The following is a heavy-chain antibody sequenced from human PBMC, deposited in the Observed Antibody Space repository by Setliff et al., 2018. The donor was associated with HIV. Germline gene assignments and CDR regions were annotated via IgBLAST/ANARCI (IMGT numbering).Heavy chain of an antibody. V-gene: IGHV3-30*04. CDR2: ISYDGSYK. Sequence: GVSLRLSCAASGFPFSTYALHWVRQAPGKGLEWLAVISYDGSYKYYAHSVKGRFTISRDNSRNTLFLQMTSLRTEDTAIYFCVRDWARRTFRPRNDVFDMWGQGTVVTVSS. J-gene: IGHJ3*02. CDR3: VRDWARRTFRPRNDVFDM. D-gene: IGHD3-16*01. CDR1: GFPFSTYA.